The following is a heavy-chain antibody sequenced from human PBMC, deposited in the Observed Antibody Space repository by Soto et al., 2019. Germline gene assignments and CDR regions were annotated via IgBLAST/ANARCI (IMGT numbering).Heavy chain of an antibody. D-gene: IGHD4-17*01. CDR1: GGSISSSSYY. CDR3: ARHKMRLENWFDP. V-gene: IGHV4-39*01. CDR2: IYYSGST. J-gene: IGHJ5*02. Sequence: TSETLSLTCTVSGGSISSSSYYWGWIRQPPGKGLEWIGSIYYSGSTYYNPSLKSRVTISVDTSKNQFSLKLSSVTAADTAVYYCARHKMRLENWFDPWGQGTLVTVSS.